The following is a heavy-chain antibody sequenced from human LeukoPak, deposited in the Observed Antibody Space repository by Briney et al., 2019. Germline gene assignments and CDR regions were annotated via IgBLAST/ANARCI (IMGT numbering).Heavy chain of an antibody. Sequence: PSETLSLTCAVYGGSFSGYYWSWIRQPPGKGLEWIGYIYYSGSTNYNPSLKSRVAISVDTSKNQFSLKLSSVTAADTAVYYCARHPATVVTYWYFDLWGRGTLVTVSS. J-gene: IGHJ2*01. D-gene: IGHD4-23*01. V-gene: IGHV4-59*08. CDR1: GGSFSGYY. CDR2: IYYSGST. CDR3: ARHPATVVTYWYFDL.